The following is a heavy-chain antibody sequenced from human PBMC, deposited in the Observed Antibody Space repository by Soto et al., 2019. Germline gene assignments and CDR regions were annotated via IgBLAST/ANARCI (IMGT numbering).Heavy chain of an antibody. J-gene: IGHJ4*02. D-gene: IGHD5-18*01. Sequence: PGGSLRLSCAASGFTVSSNYMSWVRQAPGKGLEWVSVIYSGGGTYYADSVKGRFTISRDNSENTLYLQMNSLRAEDTAVYYCARIPGEQLWLRGQDYWGQGTLVTVSS. CDR3: ARIPGEQLWLRGQDY. CDR1: GFTVSSNY. CDR2: IYSGGGT. V-gene: IGHV3-53*01.